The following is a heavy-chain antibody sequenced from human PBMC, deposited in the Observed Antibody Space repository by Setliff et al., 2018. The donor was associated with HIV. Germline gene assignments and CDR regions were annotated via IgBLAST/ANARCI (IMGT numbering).Heavy chain of an antibody. CDR2: INHSGDT. CDR1: GGSFSGYY. D-gene: IGHD5-12*01. Sequence: SLTCAVYGGSFSGYYWSWIRQPPGKGLEWIGEINHSGDTNYNPSLKSRVTISVDTSKNQFSLNLNSVTAADTAVYYCARLGAEDFSDYDWVDYWGQGTLVTVSS. V-gene: IGHV4-34*01. J-gene: IGHJ4*02. CDR3: ARLGAEDFSDYDWVDY.